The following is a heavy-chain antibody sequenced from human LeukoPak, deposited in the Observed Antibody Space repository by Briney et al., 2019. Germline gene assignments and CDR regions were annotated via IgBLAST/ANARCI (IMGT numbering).Heavy chain of an antibody. CDR1: GFTFSSYS. CDR3: AKSRDSRYDYFDY. J-gene: IGHJ4*02. V-gene: IGHV3-21*04. CDR2: ISSSSSYI. Sequence: GGSLRLSCAASGFTFSSYSMNWVRQAPGKGLEWVSSISSSSSYIYYADSVKGRFTISRDNAKNSLYLQMNSLRAEDTAVYYCAKSRDSRYDYFDYWGQGILVTVSS. D-gene: IGHD2-15*01.